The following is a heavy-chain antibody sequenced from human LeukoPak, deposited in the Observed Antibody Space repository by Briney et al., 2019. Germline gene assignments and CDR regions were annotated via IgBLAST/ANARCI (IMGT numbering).Heavy chain of an antibody. Sequence: GGSLRLSCAASGFTFDDYAMHWVRQAPGKGLEWVSGISWNSGSIGYADSVKGRFTISRGNAKNSLYLQMNSLRAEDTALYYCAKDIGYYDSSANDYWGQGTLVTVSS. CDR2: ISWNSGSI. CDR3: AKDIGYYDSSANDY. D-gene: IGHD3-22*01. V-gene: IGHV3-9*01. CDR1: GFTFDDYA. J-gene: IGHJ4*02.